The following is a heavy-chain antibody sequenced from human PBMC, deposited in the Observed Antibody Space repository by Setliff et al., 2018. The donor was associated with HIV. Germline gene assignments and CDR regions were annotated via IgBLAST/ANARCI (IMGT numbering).Heavy chain of an antibody. J-gene: IGHJ4*02. CDR2: INPNSGGT. D-gene: IGHD3-9*01. CDR1: GYTFTGYY. V-gene: IGHV1-2*02. CDR3: ARGSLSGYFDWLFPD. Sequence: ASVKVSCKASGYTFTGYYMHWVRQAPGQGLEWMGWINPNSGGTNYAQKFQGRVTMTRDTSISTAYMELSRLRSDDTAVYYCARGSLSGYFDWLFPDWGQGTLVTVSS.